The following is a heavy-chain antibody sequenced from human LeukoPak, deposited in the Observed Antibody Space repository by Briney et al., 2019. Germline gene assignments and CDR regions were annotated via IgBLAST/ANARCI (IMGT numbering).Heavy chain of an antibody. CDR1: GFDLSTYE. CDR3: ARGDPHADL. Sequence: GGSLRLSCAASGFDLSTYEMNWVRQAPGKGLEWIADITISGHTKNYADSVKGRFTISRDNAGTSLYLQMNSLRVEDTGVYYCARGDPHADLWGQGTLVTVS. V-gene: IGHV3-48*03. J-gene: IGHJ5*02. CDR2: ITISGHTK.